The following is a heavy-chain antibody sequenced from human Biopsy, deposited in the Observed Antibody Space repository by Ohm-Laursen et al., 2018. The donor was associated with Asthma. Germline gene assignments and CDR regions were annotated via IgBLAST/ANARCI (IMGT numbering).Heavy chain of an antibody. J-gene: IGHJ4*02. CDR1: GDSIDSGDYS. CDR2: IYRNGDT. CDR3: ARNLPGYTYGPFED. D-gene: IGHD5-18*01. Sequence: TLSLTCAVSGDSIDSGDYSWTWIRQSPGVGLEWIGYIYRNGDTYYNPTLKNRVTISIDRSKNQFSLKMTSVTVADTAVYFCARNLPGYTYGPFEDWGQGTLVTVSS. V-gene: IGHV4-30-2*06.